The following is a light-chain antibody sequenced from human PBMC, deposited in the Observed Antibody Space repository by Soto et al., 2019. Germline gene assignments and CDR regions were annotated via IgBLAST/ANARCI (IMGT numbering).Light chain of an antibody. CDR1: QSVSNY. Sequence: EIVLTQSPATLSLSPGERATLSCRASQSVSNYLAWYQQKPGQAPRLLIYEASNRASGIPARFSGSGSGTDFTLTISSLEPEDFATYYCLQHDSYPLTFGGGTKVEIK. V-gene: IGKV3-11*01. CDR3: LQHDSYPLT. CDR2: EAS. J-gene: IGKJ4*01.